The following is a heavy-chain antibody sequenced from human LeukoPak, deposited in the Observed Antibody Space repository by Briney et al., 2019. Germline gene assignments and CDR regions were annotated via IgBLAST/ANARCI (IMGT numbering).Heavy chain of an antibody. Sequence: ASVKVSCTPSGYTFTVYHMHWVRQAPGQGREWMAWINPNSGATDYAQKFQGRVTMTRDTSTSTAYMELSRLRSDDTAVYYCARLNGNHFDYWGQGTLVTGSS. V-gene: IGHV1-2*02. D-gene: IGHD1-14*01. CDR3: ARLNGNHFDY. CDR1: GYTFTVYH. J-gene: IGHJ4*02. CDR2: INPNSGAT.